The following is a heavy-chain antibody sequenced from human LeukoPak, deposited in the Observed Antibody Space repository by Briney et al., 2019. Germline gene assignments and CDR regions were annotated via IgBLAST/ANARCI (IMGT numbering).Heavy chain of an antibody. Sequence: PEGFLRLSCAASGFTFSNGWVHWVRQAPGKGLVWVSRFDTDGSKTTYADSVKGRFTISRDNAKNTLYLQMNSLRVEDTAVYYCARSRGGFYHYWGQGTLVTVSS. V-gene: IGHV3-74*01. CDR2: FDTDGSKT. CDR3: ARSRGGFYHY. CDR1: GFTFSNGW. D-gene: IGHD2/OR15-2a*01. J-gene: IGHJ4*02.